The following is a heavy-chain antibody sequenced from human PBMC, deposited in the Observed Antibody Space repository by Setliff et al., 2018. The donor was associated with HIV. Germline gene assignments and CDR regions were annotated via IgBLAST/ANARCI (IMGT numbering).Heavy chain of an antibody. CDR3: AKTVVGDSYALPNDGFDI. CDR1: GYSISSSHW. D-gene: IGHD3-16*01. Sequence: SETLSLTCAVSGYSISSSHWWGWIRQPPGKGLEWIGYIYYSGSTNYNPSLKSRATMSVDTSNNRFFLKLSSVTALDTAVYYCAKTVVGDSYALPNDGFDIWGQGTMVTVSS. CDR2: IYYSGST. V-gene: IGHV4-28*06. J-gene: IGHJ3*02.